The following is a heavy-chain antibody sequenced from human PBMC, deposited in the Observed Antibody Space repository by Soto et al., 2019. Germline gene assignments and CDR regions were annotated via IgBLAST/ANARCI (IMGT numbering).Heavy chain of an antibody. Sequence: GGSLRLSCTASGFTFGDFHMSWFRQAPGKGLEWISFTTIKAHGGTTYYAASVKGRFTISRDDSASIAYLQMNSLKTEDTAVYFCTRDISPGTRAFDTWGQGTMVTVSS. CDR2: TTIKAHGGTT. J-gene: IGHJ3*02. D-gene: IGHD1-26*01. CDR3: TRDISPGTRAFDT. CDR1: GFTFGDFH. V-gene: IGHV3-49*03.